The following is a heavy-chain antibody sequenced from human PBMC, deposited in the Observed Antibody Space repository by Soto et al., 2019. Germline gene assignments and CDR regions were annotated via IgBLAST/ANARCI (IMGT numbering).Heavy chain of an antibody. V-gene: IGHV3-74*01. CDR3: ARERGKWELLYYYYYGMDV. D-gene: IGHD1-26*01. CDR2: INFDGSDT. J-gene: IGHJ6*02. Sequence: GSLRLSCAASGFTFSSDWMHWVRQAPGKGLVWVSRINFDGSDTSYADSVKGRFTISRDNAKNTLYLQMNSLRAEDTAVYYCARERGKWELLYYYYYGMDVWGQGTTVTVSS. CDR1: GFTFSSDW.